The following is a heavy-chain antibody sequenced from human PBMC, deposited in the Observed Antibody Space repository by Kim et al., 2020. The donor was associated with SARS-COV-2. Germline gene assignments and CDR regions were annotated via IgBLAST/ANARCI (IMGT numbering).Heavy chain of an antibody. D-gene: IGHD1-26*01. Sequence: SYAASVKGRFTISRYNAKNSLYLQMSSLRAEDTALYYCAREVGADWYFDLWGRGTLVTVSS. V-gene: IGHV3-11*01. CDR3: AREVGADWYFDL. J-gene: IGHJ2*01.